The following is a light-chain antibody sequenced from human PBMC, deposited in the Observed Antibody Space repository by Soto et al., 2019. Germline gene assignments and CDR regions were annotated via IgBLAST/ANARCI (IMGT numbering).Light chain of an antibody. CDR2: AAS. J-gene: IGKJ4*01. CDR1: QDIAIY. Sequence: IQLTQSPPSLSASVGDRVTITCRASQDIAIYLAWYQQKPGEAPKLLIHAASTLHGGVPSRFSGNGSGTDFTLTITSLQAEDFATYYCQQTRTYPSTFGGGTKVDIK. V-gene: IGKV1-9*01. CDR3: QQTRTYPST.